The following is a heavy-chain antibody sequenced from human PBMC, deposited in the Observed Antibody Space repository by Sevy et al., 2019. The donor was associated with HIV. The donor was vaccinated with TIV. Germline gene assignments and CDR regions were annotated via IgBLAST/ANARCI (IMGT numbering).Heavy chain of an antibody. Sequence: SETLSLTCTVSGDSISSYYWSWIRQPPGKGLEWIGYIYYSGITDYNPSLKSRVTISVDTSKNQFSLKLNSVTAADTAVYYCARAKAAPRGMDVWGQGTTVTVSS. CDR2: IYYSGIT. J-gene: IGHJ6*02. D-gene: IGHD6-13*01. CDR3: ARAKAAPRGMDV. CDR1: GDSISSYY. V-gene: IGHV4-59*01.